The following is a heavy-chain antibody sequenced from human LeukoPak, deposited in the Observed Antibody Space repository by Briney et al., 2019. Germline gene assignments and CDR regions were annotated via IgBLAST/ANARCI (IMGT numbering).Heavy chain of an antibody. J-gene: IGHJ4*02. D-gene: IGHD3-16*01. CDR3: ARRNYVWGSYKY. Sequence: SETLSLTCAVYGGSFSGYYWSWIRQPPGKGLEWIGEINHSGSTNYNPSLKSRVTMSVDTSKNQFSLKLSSVTAADTAVYYCARRNYVWGSYKYWGQGTLVTVSS. CDR2: INHSGST. V-gene: IGHV4-34*01. CDR1: GGSFSGYY.